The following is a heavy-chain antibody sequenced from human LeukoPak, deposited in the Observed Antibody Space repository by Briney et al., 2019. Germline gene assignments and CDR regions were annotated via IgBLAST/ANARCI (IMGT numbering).Heavy chain of an antibody. CDR2: ISDSGGRT. V-gene: IGHV3-23*01. D-gene: IGHD6-13*01. J-gene: IGHJ4*02. CDR3: AHISSSWPDY. Sequence: PGGSLRLSCAASGLTVNSKYMSWVRQAPGKGLEWVSAISDSGGRTYYADSVKGRFTISRDNSKNTLYLQMNSLRAEDTAVYYCAHISSSWPDYWGQGTLVTVSS. CDR1: GLTVNSKY.